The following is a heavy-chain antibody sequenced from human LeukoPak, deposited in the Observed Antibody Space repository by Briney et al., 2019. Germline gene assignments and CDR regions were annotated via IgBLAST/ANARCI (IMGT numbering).Heavy chain of an antibody. V-gene: IGHV4-4*09. CDR2: FHTSGSN. CDR1: GVSISPYY. J-gene: IGHJ3*01. Sequence: PLETLCLTCAVSGVSISPYYWAWIREPPGKGLEWFGYFHTSGSNNQYPSLKSRVTISVDTYNNPFSMRLSGVTASPPRVYLCVKLSAAVHLVAFDLWGQGTMVTVSS. CDR3: VKLSAAVHLVAFDL. D-gene: IGHD2-15*01.